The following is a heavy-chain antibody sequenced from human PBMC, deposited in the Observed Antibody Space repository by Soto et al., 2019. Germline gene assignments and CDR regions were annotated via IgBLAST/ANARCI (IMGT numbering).Heavy chain of an antibody. V-gene: IGHV4-59*11. CDR1: GTSISGHY. D-gene: IGHD3-9*01. J-gene: IGHJ4*02. CDR2: IYYSGST. Sequence: SETLSLTCSVSGTSISGHYLTWIRQPPGKGLEWIGYIYYSGSTNYNPSLKSRVTISVDTSKNQFSLKLNSVTTADTAVYYCVRGRNLDWYYFDYWGQGTLVTVSS. CDR3: VRGRNLDWYYFDY.